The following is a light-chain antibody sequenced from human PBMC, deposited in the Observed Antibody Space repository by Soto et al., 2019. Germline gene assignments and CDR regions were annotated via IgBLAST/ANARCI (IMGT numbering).Light chain of an antibody. Sequence: DIQMTQSPSTLSASVGDSVTITCRASQSISTWLAWYQQKPGQAPKLLIHKASTFKSGVPALFAGSGSGTEFTLTISRLQPEDSATYYCQQYYSFSTFGQGTKLEIK. V-gene: IGKV1-5*03. CDR2: KAS. CDR1: QSISTW. CDR3: QQYYSFST. J-gene: IGKJ2*01.